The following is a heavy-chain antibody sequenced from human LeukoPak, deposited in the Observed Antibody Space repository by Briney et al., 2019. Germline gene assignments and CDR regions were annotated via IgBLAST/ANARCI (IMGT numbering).Heavy chain of an antibody. CDR3: ARGPPGVATTQVNWFDP. CDR1: NGSLSGYY. V-gene: IGHV3-11*04. D-gene: IGHD5-24*01. CDR2: ISSSGSTI. J-gene: IGHJ5*02. Sequence: LSLTCAVYNGSLSGYYWSWIRQAPGKGLEWVSYISSSGSTIYYADSVKGRFTISRDNAKNSLYLQMNSLRAEDTAVYYCARGPPGVATTQVNWFDPWGQGTLVTVSS.